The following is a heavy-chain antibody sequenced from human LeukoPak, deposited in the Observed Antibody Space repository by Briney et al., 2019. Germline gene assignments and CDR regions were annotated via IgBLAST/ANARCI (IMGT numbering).Heavy chain of an antibody. CDR1: GVSISSYY. J-gene: IGHJ4*02. D-gene: IGHD5-12*01. CDR3: ARSRAYDYHFDN. CDR2: IFYSGST. V-gene: IGHV4-59*01. Sequence: SETLSLTCAVSGVSISSYYWSWIRQSPGKGLEWIGYIFYSGSTNYNPSLKSRVTISVDTSKNQFSLKLTSVTAADTAVYYCARSRAYDYHFDNWGQGTLVTVSS.